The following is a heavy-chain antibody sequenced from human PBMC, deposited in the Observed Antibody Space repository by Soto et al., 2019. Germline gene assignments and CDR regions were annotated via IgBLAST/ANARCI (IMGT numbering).Heavy chain of an antibody. CDR3: SRIYSRTWAYDY. J-gene: IGHJ4*02. V-gene: IGHV3-30*04. D-gene: IGHD6-13*01. CDR2: ISHDGNNK. CDR1: GFTFSDYA. Sequence: QVQLVESGGGVVQPGRSLRLSCVASGFTFSDYAMHWVRQAPGKGLEWVAVISHDGNNKYYADSVKGRFTISRDNSKNAHYLQMISLRAEDTAVYYCSRIYSRTWAYDYWGQGTLVTVSS.